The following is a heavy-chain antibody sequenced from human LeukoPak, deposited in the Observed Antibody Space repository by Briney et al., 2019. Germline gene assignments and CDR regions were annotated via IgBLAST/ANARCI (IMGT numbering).Heavy chain of an antibody. CDR3: ARISGSSKKYFQH. CDR2: IEQDGSEK. CDR1: GFTFSNYW. V-gene: IGHV3-7*01. Sequence: GGSLRLSCAASGFTFSNYWMSWVRQAPGKGLEWVANIEQDGSEKYYVDSVKGRFTISRDNANNSVYLQMNSLRAEDTALYYCARISGSSKKYFQHWGQGTLATVS. J-gene: IGHJ1*01. D-gene: IGHD1-26*01.